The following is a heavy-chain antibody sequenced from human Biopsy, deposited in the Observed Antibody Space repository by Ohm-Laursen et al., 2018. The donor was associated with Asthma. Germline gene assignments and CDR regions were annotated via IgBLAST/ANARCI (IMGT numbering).Heavy chain of an antibody. D-gene: IGHD3-10*01. V-gene: IGHV1-18*01. CDR2: ISVYNGNT. CDR1: GYTFNSAG. Sequence: GVSVKVSCKTSGYTFNSAGITWVRQAPGQGLEWMGWISVYNGNTKVAQKLQDRVTMITDTSTSTAYMELRSLRSDVTAVYFCARAVDYSHYYGIDVWGQGTTVTVS. J-gene: IGHJ6*02. CDR3: ARAVDYSHYYGIDV.